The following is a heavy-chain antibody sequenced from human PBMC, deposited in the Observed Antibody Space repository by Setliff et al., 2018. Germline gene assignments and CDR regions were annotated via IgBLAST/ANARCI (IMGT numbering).Heavy chain of an antibody. Sequence: ASVKVSCTTSGYTFTNYGIDWVRQAPGQGLEWMGWNSAYAQKFQGRVTMTTDTPTSTAYMELRCLRTDDTAVYYCARGPPDFVVVPAAAKFDYWGQGTLVTVSS. CDR2: NSA. CDR3: ARGPPDFVVVPAAAKFDY. J-gene: IGHJ4*02. V-gene: IGHV1-18*01. CDR1: GYTFTNYG. D-gene: IGHD2-2*01.